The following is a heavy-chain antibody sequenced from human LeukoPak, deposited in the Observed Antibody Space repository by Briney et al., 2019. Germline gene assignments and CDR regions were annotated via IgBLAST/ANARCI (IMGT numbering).Heavy chain of an antibody. J-gene: IGHJ5*02. CDR1: GGSISSYY. V-gene: IGHV4-59*01. Sequence: KASETLSLTCTVSGGSISSYYWSWIRQPPGKGLEWIGYIYYSGSTNYNPSLKSRVTISVDTSKNQFSLKLSSVTAADTAVYYCARGDYDFWSGPTGFDPWGQGTLVTVSS. CDR3: ARGDYDFWSGPTGFDP. CDR2: IYYSGST. D-gene: IGHD3-3*01.